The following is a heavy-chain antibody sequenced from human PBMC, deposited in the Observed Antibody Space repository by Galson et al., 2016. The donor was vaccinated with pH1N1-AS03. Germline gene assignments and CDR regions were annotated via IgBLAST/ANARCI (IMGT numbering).Heavy chain of an antibody. CDR3: AREKFEGAFSGAMFDY. Sequence: SLRLSCAASGFTFSDYYMSWIRQAPGKGLEWVSYISNGGRYTSYTDSVKGRLIISRDNAKNSLYLQMNSLTAEDTAVYYCAREKFEGAFSGAMFDYWGQGTLVTVSS. CDR1: GFTFSDYY. D-gene: IGHD1-26*01. V-gene: IGHV3-11*06. CDR2: ISNGGRYT. J-gene: IGHJ4*02.